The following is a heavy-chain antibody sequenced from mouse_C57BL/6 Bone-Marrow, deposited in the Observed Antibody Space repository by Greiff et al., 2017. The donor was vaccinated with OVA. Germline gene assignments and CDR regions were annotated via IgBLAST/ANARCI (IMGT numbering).Heavy chain of an antibody. V-gene: IGHV5-6*01. J-gene: IGHJ3*01. CDR1: GFTFSSYG. CDR3: ARQGYGFAY. CDR2: ISSGGSYT. Sequence: EVKLVESGGDLVKPGGSLKLSCAASGFTFSSYGMSWVRQTPDKRLEWVATISSGGSYTYYPDSVKGRFTISRDNAKNTLYLQMSSLKSEDTAMYYCARQGYGFAYWGQGTLVTVSA.